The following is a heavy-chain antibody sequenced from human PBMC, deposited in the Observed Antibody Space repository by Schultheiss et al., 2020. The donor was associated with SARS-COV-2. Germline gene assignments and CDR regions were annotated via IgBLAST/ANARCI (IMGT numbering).Heavy chain of an antibody. Sequence: SETSLTCTVSGGSISSYYWSWIRQPPGKGLEWIGYIYSSGITNYNPSLKSRVTISVDTSKNQFSLNVSSVTAADTAVYYCARGAGSSPTDYWGQGTLVTVSS. D-gene: IGHD6-6*01. CDR1: GGSISSYY. CDR2: IYSSGIT. J-gene: IGHJ4*02. V-gene: IGHV4-59*08. CDR3: ARGAGSSPTDY.